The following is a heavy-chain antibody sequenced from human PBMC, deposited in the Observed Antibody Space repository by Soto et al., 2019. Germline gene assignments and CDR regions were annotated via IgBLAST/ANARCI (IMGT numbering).Heavy chain of an antibody. CDR3: ARGDRGAFDL. Sequence: EVQLVESGGGLVQPGESLRLSCAASGFTFSYYWMHWVRQAPGKGLVWVSRIHSDGSSTTYADSVKGRCSISRDNARNTVYLQMNSLRAVDTAVYYCARGDRGAFDLWGQGTVLTVSS. J-gene: IGHJ3*01. CDR2: IHSDGSST. V-gene: IGHV3-74*01. D-gene: IGHD1-26*01. CDR1: GFTFSYYW.